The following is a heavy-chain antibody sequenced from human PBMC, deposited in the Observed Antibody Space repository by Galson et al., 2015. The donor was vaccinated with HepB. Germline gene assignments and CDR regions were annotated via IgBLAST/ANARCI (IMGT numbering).Heavy chain of an antibody. CDR1: GYTFTGYY. CDR3: VRVGRGRSIAVAGSYWYFDL. J-gene: IGHJ2*01. V-gene: IGHV1-2*02. Sequence: SVKVSCKASGYTFTGYYMHWVRRAPGQGLEWMGWINPNSGGTNYAQKFQGRVTMTRDTSISTAYMELSRLRSDDTAVYYCVRVGRGRSIAVAGSYWYFDLWGRGTLVTVSS. D-gene: IGHD6-19*01. CDR2: INPNSGGT.